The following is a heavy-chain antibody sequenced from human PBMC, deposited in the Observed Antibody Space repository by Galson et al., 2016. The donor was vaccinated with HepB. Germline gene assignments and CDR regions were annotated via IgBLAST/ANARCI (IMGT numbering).Heavy chain of an antibody. Sequence: ETLSPTCAVYGGSFSGYYWSWIRQPPGMGLEWIGEINHSGITNYKPSLKSRVTILVDTSKNQFSLKLSPVTAADTALYYCARYLGRYCSSWFLVPGRNYFDYWGQGALVTVSS. J-gene: IGHJ4*02. CDR3: ARYLGRYCSSWFLVPGRNYFDY. D-gene: IGHD6-13*01. CDR2: INHSGIT. V-gene: IGHV4-34*01. CDR1: GGSFSGYY.